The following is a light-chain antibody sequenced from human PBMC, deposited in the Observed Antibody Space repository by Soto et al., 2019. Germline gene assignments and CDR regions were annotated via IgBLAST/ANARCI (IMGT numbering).Light chain of an antibody. CDR1: SSNIGAGYD. V-gene: IGLV1-40*01. Sequence: QSVLTQPPSVSGAPGQRVTISCTGSSSNIGAGYDVHWYQQVPGTAPKLLIYGNTNRPSGVPDRFSGSKSGTSASLAITGLQAEDEADYSCQSYDISLSGWRVFGGGTKLTVL. J-gene: IGLJ3*02. CDR2: GNT. CDR3: QSYDISLSGWRV.